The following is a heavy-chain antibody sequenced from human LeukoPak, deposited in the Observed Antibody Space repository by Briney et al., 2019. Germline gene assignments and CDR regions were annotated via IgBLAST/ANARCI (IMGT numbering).Heavy chain of an antibody. J-gene: IGHJ5*02. D-gene: IGHD5-18*01. CDR1: GGSFSGHY. CDR2: IYYSGST. Sequence: PSETLSLTCAVYGGSFSGHYWSWIRQPPGKGLEWIGYIYYSGSTNYNPSLKSRVTISVDTSKNQFSLKLSSVTAADTAVCYCARVGGIQLWPLPPPDNWFDPWGQGTLVTVSS. CDR3: ARVGGIQLWPLPPPDNWFDP. V-gene: IGHV4-59*11.